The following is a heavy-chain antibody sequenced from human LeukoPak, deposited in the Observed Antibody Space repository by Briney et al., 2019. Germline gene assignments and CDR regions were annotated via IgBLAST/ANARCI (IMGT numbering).Heavy chain of an antibody. V-gene: IGHV1-2*02. Sequence: VASVKVSCKASGYTFTGYYMHWVRQAPGQGLEWVGWINPNSGGTNYAQKFQARVTMTRDTSISTAYMELSRLRSDDTAVYYCARAEVTNYYYYYGMDVWGQGTTVTVSS. CDR1: GYTFTGYY. CDR2: INPNSGGT. D-gene: IGHD4-17*01. J-gene: IGHJ6*02. CDR3: ARAEVTNYYYYYGMDV.